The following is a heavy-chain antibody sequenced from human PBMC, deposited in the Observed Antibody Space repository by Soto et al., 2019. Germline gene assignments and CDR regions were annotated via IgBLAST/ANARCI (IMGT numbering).Heavy chain of an antibody. CDR2: IGGSGSSA. J-gene: IGHJ5*02. Sequence: EGQLLESGGGLVQPGGSLRLSCVASGFTFKNFAMTWVRQAPGKGMEWVSAIGGSGSSANYADSVKGRFTVSRDDSKSTLYLQMSGLRVDDTALYYCAKDAVAYNGEWDWFDLWGQGTLGTVSS. V-gene: IGHV3-23*01. CDR1: GFTFKNFA. D-gene: IGHD3-10*01. CDR3: AKDAVAYNGEWDWFDL.